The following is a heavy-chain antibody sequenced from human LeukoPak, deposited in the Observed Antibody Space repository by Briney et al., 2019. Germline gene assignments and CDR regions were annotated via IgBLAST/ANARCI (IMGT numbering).Heavy chain of an antibody. J-gene: IGHJ4*02. Sequence: PSETLSLTCAVYGGSSSGYYWSWIRQPPGKGLEWIGEIDHSGSTNYNPSLTRRVTISVDTSKNQFSLKLSSVPAADTAVYYCARNRLRLQPGGYWGQGTLVTVSS. V-gene: IGHV4-34*01. CDR1: GGSSSGYY. D-gene: IGHD4-11*01. CDR2: IDHSGST. CDR3: ARNRLRLQPGGY.